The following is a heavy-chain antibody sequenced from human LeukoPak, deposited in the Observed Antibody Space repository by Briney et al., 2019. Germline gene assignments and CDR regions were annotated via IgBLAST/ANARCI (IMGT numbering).Heavy chain of an antibody. CDR2: IIPIFGTA. CDR1: VGTFSSYA. D-gene: IGHD3-10*01. Sequence: GASVKVSCKASVGTFSSYAISWVRQGPGQGLERMGGIIPIFGTATYAQKFQGRVTFTAAESTSTAYMELSSVTSEDTALYYCAIIYASGTYYNNAIDVWGQGTVVIVSS. CDR3: AIIYASGTYYNNAIDV. V-gene: IGHV1-69*13. J-gene: IGHJ3*01.